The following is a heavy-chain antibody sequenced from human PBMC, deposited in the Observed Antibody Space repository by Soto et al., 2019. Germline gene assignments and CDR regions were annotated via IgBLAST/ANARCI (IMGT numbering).Heavy chain of an antibody. Sequence: EVQLVESGGGLVKPGGSLRLSCATSGFTFSSYSMNWVRQAPGKGLEWVSSISSSSSYIYYADSVKGRVTISRDNAKNSLYLRMHGLRAEDTAVYYCAGDGAYCVGDCYFDSCGQGTPVTVSS. CDR3: AGDGAYCVGDCYFDS. CDR1: GFTFSSYS. V-gene: IGHV3-21*01. J-gene: IGHJ4*02. D-gene: IGHD2-21*01. CDR2: ISSSSSYI.